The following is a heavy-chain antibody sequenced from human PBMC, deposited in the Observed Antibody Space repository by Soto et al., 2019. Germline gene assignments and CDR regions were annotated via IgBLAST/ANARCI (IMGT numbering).Heavy chain of an antibody. CDR2: IIPIFGTA. CDR3: VTVNYYYYGMDV. J-gene: IGHJ6*02. CDR1: GGTFSSYA. D-gene: IGHD4-17*01. V-gene: IGHV1-69*13. Sequence: ASVKVSCKASGGTFSSYAISWVRQAPGQGLEWMGGIIPIFGTANYAQKFQGRVTITADESTSTAYMELSSLRSEDTAVYYCVTVNYYYYGMDVWGQGTTVTVSS.